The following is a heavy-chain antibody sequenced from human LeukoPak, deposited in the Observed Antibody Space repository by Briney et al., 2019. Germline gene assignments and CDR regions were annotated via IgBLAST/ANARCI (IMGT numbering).Heavy chain of an antibody. V-gene: IGHV1-18*01. D-gene: IGHD3-10*01. CDR3: ARDIVTMVRGVARRYHYYMDV. CDR2: ISAYNGNT. CDR1: GYTFTSYG. J-gene: IGHJ6*03. Sequence: ASVKVSCKASGYTFTSYGISWVRQAPGQGLEWMGWISAYNGNTNYAQKLQGRVTMTTDTSTSTAYMELRSLRSDDTAVYYCARDIVTMVRGVARRYHYYMDVWGKGTTVTISS.